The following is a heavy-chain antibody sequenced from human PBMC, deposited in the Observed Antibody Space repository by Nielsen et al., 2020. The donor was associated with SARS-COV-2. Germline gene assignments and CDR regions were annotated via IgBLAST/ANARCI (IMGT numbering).Heavy chain of an antibody. CDR3: ARDRVSGGMDV. Sequence: SETLSLTCTVSGGSISNYYWTWIRQPPGKGLEWIGYVHYSGTTSYNPSLKSRVTISLDTSKNQILLKLTSVTAADRAIYYCARDRVSGGMDVWGQGTTVTVSS. D-gene: IGHD5/OR15-5a*01. J-gene: IGHJ6*02. V-gene: IGHV4-59*01. CDR2: VHYSGTT. CDR1: GGSISNYY.